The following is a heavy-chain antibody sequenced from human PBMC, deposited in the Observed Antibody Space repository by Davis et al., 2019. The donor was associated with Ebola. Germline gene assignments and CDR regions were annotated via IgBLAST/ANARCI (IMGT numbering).Heavy chain of an antibody. CDR1: GYTFTSYG. V-gene: IGHV1-18*01. D-gene: IGHD4-11*01. CDR3: ASALDYSSNYYYYGMDV. Sequence: ASVKVSCKASGYTFTSYGISWVRQAPGQGLEWMGWISAYNGNTNYAQKFQGWVTMTRDTSISTAYMELSRLRSDDTAVYYCASALDYSSNYYYYGMDVWGQGTTVTVSS. J-gene: IGHJ6*02. CDR2: ISAYNGNT.